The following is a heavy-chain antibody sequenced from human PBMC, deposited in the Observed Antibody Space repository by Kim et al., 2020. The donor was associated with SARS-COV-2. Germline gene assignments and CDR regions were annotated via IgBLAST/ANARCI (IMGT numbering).Heavy chain of an antibody. V-gene: IGHV1-69*13. Sequence: SVKVSCKASGGTFSSYAISWVRQAPGQGLEWMGGIIPIFGTVNYAQKFQGRVTITADESTSTAYMELSSLRSEDTAVYYCASSSYYYDSSGYRVFDYWGQGTLVTVSS. D-gene: IGHD3-22*01. CDR2: IIPIFGTV. CDR3: ASSSYYYDSSGYRVFDY. CDR1: GGTFSSYA. J-gene: IGHJ4*02.